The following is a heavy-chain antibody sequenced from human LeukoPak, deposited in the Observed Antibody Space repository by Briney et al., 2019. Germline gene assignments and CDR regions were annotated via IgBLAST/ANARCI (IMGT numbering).Heavy chain of an antibody. CDR1: GNYW. D-gene: IGHD6-19*01. CDR3: ARDGYSSGWYF. J-gene: IGHJ3*01. CDR2: INSDGSWT. V-gene: IGHV3-74*01. Sequence: GGSLRLSCAASGNYWMHWVRQAPGKGLVWVSHINSDGSWTSYADSVKGRFTISKDNAMNTVYLQMNNLRVEDTAVYYCARDGYSSGWYFWGQGTMVTVSS.